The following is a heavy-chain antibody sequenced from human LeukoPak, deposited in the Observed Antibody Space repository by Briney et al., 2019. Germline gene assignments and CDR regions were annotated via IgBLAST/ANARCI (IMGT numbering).Heavy chain of an antibody. CDR2: ISGSGETT. D-gene: IGHD3-22*01. Sequence: GGSLRLSCAASGFTFSSYVMTWLRQTPAKGLEWVSAISGSGETTYYPDSVKGRFTISRDNSKNTLFLQMNSLRVEDAAMYYCAKTHGYFDQWGQGTLVAVSS. CDR3: AKTHGYFDQ. CDR1: GFTFSSYV. J-gene: IGHJ4*02. V-gene: IGHV3-23*01.